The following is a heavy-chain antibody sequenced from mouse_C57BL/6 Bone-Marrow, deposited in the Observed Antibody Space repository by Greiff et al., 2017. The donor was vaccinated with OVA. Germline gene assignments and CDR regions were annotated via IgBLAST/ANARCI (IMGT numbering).Heavy chain of an antibody. V-gene: IGHV1-74*01. D-gene: IGHD2-4*01. CDR2: IHPSDSET. CDR3: AIPEDDYDNYFDY. J-gene: IGHJ2*01. CDR1: GYTFTSYW. Sequence: VQLQQSGAELVKPGASVKVSCKASGYTFTSYWMHWVKQRPGQGLEGIGRIHPSDSETNYNQKFKGKATLTVDKSSSTAYMQLSSLTSEDSAVYYCAIPEDDYDNYFDYWGQGTTLTVSS.